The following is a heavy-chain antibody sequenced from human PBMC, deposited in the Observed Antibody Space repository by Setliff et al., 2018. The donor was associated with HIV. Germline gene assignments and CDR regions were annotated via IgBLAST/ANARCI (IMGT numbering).Heavy chain of an antibody. D-gene: IGHD3-10*01. CDR3: ARGGYYYGSGKGNWFDP. Sequence: ASVKVSCKASGYNFTSYDINWVRQATGQGLEWMGWMNPNSGNTGYAQKFQGRVTMTRNTSISTAYMELSSLRSEDTAVYYCARGGYYYGSGKGNWFDPWGQGTLVTVSS. CDR1: GYNFTSYD. J-gene: IGHJ5*02. CDR2: MNPNSGNT. V-gene: IGHV1-8*02.